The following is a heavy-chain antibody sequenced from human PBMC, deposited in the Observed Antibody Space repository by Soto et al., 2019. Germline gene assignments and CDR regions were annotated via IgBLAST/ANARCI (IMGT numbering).Heavy chain of an antibody. D-gene: IGHD6-19*01. CDR2: ISGSGGST. CDR1: GLTFSSHA. CDR3: AKGGQWMAIDY. J-gene: IGHJ4*02. V-gene: IGHV3-23*01. Sequence: GGSLRLSCTASGLTFSSHAMSWVRQAPGKGLEWVSAISGSGGSTDYADSLKGRFTISRDNSKNTLYLQMNSLRAEDTAIYYCAKGGQWMAIDYWGQGTLVTVSS.